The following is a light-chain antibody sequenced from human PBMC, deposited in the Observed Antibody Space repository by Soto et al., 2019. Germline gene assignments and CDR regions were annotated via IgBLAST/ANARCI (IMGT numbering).Light chain of an antibody. CDR1: QDIGNF. J-gene: IGKJ2*01. Sequence: DIQMPQSPSSLSASVGARVTIPCQASQDIGNFLNWYQQKPGKAPKLLIYDAANLQTWVPSRFSRRGARTHFAFSSSSLQPEDSATYYFHQYDNVPTTFGQGTKLE. CDR2: DAA. CDR3: HQYDNVPTT. V-gene: IGKV1-33*01.